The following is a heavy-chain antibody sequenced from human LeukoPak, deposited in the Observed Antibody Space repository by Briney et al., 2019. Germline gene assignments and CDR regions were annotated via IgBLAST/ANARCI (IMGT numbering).Heavy chain of an antibody. CDR2: ISYDGSNK. CDR1: GFTFSSYA. CDR3: ARGAAAADFDY. V-gene: IGHV3-30-3*01. D-gene: IGHD6-13*01. Sequence: GGSLRLSCAASGFTFSSYAMHWVRQAPGKGLEWVAVISYDGSNKYYADSVKGRFTISRDNAKNSLYLQMNSLRAEDTAVYYCARGAAAADFDYWGQGTLVTVSS. J-gene: IGHJ4*02.